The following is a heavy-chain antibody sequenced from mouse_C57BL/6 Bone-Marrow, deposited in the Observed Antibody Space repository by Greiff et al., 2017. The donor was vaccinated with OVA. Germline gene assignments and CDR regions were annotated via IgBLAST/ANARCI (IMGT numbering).Heavy chain of an antibody. Sequence: QVHVKQPGAELVRPGSSVKLSCKASGYTFTSYWMDWVKQRPGQGLEWIGNIYPSDSETHYNQKFKDKATLTVDKSSSTAYMQLSSLTSEDSAVYYCARRIYYDYDALYYAMDYWGQGTSVTVSS. CDR1: GYTFTSYW. V-gene: IGHV1-61*01. J-gene: IGHJ4*01. CDR3: ARRIYYDYDALYYAMDY. D-gene: IGHD2-4*01. CDR2: IYPSDSET.